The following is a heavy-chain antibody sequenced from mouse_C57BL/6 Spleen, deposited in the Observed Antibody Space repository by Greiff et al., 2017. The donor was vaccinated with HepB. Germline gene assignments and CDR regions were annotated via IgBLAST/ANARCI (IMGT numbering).Heavy chain of an antibody. Sequence: QVQLQQSGPELVKPGASVKISCKASGYAFSSSWMNWVKQRPGKGLEWIGRIYPGDGDTNYNGKFKGKATLTADKSSSTAYMQLSSLTSEDSAVYFCARKRDYGSSFYAMDYWGQGTSVTVSS. J-gene: IGHJ4*01. CDR3: ARKRDYGSSFYAMDY. CDR2: IYPGDGDT. D-gene: IGHD1-1*01. V-gene: IGHV1-82*01. CDR1: GYAFSSSW.